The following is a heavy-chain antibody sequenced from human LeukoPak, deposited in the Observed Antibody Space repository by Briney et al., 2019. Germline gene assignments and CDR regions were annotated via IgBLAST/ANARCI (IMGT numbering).Heavy chain of an antibody. CDR3: ARQLDSYGSGSYGY. CDR1: GGSISSYY. D-gene: IGHD3-10*01. Sequence: SGTLSLTCTVSGGSISSYYWSWIRQPPGKGLEWIGYIYYSGSTNYNPSLKSRVTISVDTSKNQFSLKLSSVTAADTAVYYCARQLDSYGSGSYGYWGQGTLVTVSS. CDR2: IYYSGST. V-gene: IGHV4-59*01. J-gene: IGHJ4*02.